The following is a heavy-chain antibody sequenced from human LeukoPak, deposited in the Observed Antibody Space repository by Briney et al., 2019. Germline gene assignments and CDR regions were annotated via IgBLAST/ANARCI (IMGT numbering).Heavy chain of an antibody. CDR2: ISGSGGST. CDR1: GFTFSSYA. V-gene: IGHV3-23*01. Sequence: GGSLRLSCAASGFTFSSYAMSWVRQAPGKGLEWVSAISGSGGSTYYADSVKGRFTISRDNSKNTLYLQMNSLRAEDTAVYYFAKGKDSSGFEGVDYWGQGTLVTVSS. J-gene: IGHJ4*02. D-gene: IGHD3-22*01. CDR3: AKGKDSSGFEGVDY.